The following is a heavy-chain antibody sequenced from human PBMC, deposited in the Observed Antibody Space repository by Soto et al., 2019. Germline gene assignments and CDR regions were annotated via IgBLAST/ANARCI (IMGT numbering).Heavy chain of an antibody. CDR2: IYYSGST. D-gene: IGHD2-2*03. CDR3: ARVDHSLFDY. CDR1: GGSISSYY. J-gene: IGHJ4*02. V-gene: IGHV4-59*01. Sequence: SETLSLTCTVSGGSISSYYWSWIRQPPGKGLEWIGYIYYSGSTNYNPSLKSRVTISVDTSKNQFSLKLSSVTAAVTAVYYCARVDHSLFDYWGQGTLVTVSS.